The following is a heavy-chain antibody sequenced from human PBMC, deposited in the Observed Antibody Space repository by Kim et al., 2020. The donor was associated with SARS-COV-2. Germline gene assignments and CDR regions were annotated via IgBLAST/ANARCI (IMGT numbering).Heavy chain of an antibody. Sequence: ASVKVSCKASGYTFTSYGISWVRQAPGQGLEWMGWISAYNGNTNYAQKLQGRVTMTTDTSTSTAYMELRSLRSDDTAVYYCARGDGRFGELLQRGYYYYGMDVWGQGTTVTVSS. CDR3: ARGDGRFGELLQRGYYYYGMDV. CDR1: GYTFTSYG. D-gene: IGHD3-10*01. J-gene: IGHJ6*02. V-gene: IGHV1-18*01. CDR2: ISAYNGNT.